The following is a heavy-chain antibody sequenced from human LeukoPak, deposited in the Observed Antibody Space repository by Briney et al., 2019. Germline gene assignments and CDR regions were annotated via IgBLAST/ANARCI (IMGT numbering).Heavy chain of an antibody. CDR2: MSTRGPT. CDR3: ARHVLAAADPYDY. Sequence: PSETLSLTCTVSGGSVATYYWAWIRQSPGKGLEFIGRMSTRGPTNYNPSLESRVSMSTDTSKNQFSLKLSSVTAADTAVYYCARHVLAAADPYDYWGQGTLVTVSS. J-gene: IGHJ4*02. D-gene: IGHD6-13*01. V-gene: IGHV4-4*07. CDR1: GGSVATYY.